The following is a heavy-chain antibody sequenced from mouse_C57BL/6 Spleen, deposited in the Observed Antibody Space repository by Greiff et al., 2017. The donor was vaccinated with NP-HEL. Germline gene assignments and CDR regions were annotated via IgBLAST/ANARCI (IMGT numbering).Heavy chain of an antibody. CDR1: GYTFTDYN. V-gene: IGHV1-18*01. D-gene: IGHD1-1*01. J-gene: IGHJ2*01. Sequence: EVKLMESGPELVKPGASVKIPCKASGYTFTDYNMDWVKQSHGKSLEWIGDINPNNGGTIYNQKFKGKATLTVDKSSSTAYMELRSLTSEDTAVYYCAKLRITTGYFDYWGQGTTLTVSS. CDR2: INPNNGGT. CDR3: AKLRITTGYFDY.